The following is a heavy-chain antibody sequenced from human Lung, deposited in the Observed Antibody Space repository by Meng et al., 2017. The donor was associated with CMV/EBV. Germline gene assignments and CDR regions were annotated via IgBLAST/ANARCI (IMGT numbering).Heavy chain of an antibody. D-gene: IGHD2-8*01. CDR2: ISSSSSYI. Sequence: GGSLRLSCAASGFTFSSYSMNWVRQAPGKGLEWVSSISSSSSYIYYADSVKGRFTISRDNAKNSLYLQMNSLRAEDTAVYYCARAMGRYCTNGVCSNYYYYYGMDVWGQGTTVTVSS. CDR1: GFTFSSYS. V-gene: IGHV3-21*01. CDR3: ARAMGRYCTNGVCSNYYYYYGMDV. J-gene: IGHJ6*02.